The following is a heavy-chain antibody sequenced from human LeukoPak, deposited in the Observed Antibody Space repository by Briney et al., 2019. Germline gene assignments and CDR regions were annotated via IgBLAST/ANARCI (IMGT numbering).Heavy chain of an antibody. Sequence: PSETLSLTCAVYGGSFSGYYCNWIRQPPGKGLEWIGEINHSGSTNYNPSLKSRVTISVDTSKNQFSLKLSSVTAADTAVYYCARGYYYDSSGYYYFDYWGQGTLVTVSS. CDR2: INHSGST. V-gene: IGHV4-34*01. CDR1: GGSFSGYY. D-gene: IGHD3-22*01. J-gene: IGHJ4*02. CDR3: ARGYYYDSSGYYYFDY.